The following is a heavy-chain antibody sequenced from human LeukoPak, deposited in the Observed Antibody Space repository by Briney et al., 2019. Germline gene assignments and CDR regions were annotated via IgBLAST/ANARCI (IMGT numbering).Heavy chain of an antibody. D-gene: IGHD2-15*01. Sequence: ASVKVSCKASGYTFTSYGISWVRQAPGQGPEWMGWISAYNGNTNYAQKLQGRVTMTTDTSTSTAYMELRSLRSDDTAVYYCARGCSGGSCYYYYYYGMDVWGQGTTVTVSS. CDR1: GYTFTSYG. CDR3: ARGCSGGSCYYYYYYGMDV. J-gene: IGHJ6*02. V-gene: IGHV1-18*01. CDR2: ISAYNGNT.